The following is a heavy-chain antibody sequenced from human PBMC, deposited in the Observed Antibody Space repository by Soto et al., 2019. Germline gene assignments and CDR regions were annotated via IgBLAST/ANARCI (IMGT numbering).Heavy chain of an antibody. V-gene: IGHV3-33*01. CDR3: ARGFPPSYPHPYTTFDY. Sequence: QPGGSLRLSCAASGFTFSSYGMHWVRQAPGKGLEWVAVIWYDGSNKNYADSVKGRFTISRDNSKNTLYLQMNSLRAEDTAVYYCARGFPPSYPHPYTTFDYWGQGTLVTVSS. D-gene: IGHD1-1*01. CDR2: IWYDGSNK. J-gene: IGHJ4*02. CDR1: GFTFSSYG.